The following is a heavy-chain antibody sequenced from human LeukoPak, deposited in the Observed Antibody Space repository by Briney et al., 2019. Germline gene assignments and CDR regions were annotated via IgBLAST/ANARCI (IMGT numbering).Heavy chain of an antibody. V-gene: IGHV4-34*01. J-gene: IGHJ4*02. D-gene: IGHD3-10*01. CDR3: ARAITYYHGSGSYRFDY. CDR2: INHSGST. Sequence: PSETLSLTCAVYGGSFSGYYWSWIRQPPGKGLEWIGEINHSGSTNYNPSLKSRVTISVDTSKNQFSLKLSSVTAADTAVYYCARAITYYHGSGSYRFDYWGQGTLVAVSS. CDR1: GGSFSGYY.